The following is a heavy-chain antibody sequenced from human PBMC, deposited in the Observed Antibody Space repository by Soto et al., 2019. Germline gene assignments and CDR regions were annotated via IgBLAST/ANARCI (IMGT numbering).Heavy chain of an antibody. CDR1: GYTFTSYA. V-gene: IGHV1-3*01. CDR3: ARGVAGPLHWFDP. J-gene: IGHJ5*02. CDR2: INAGNGNT. D-gene: IGHD6-19*01. Sequence: QVQLVQSGAEVKKPGASVKVSCKASGYTFTSYAMHWVRQAPGQRLEWMGWINAGNGNTKYSQKYQGRVTITRDTSASTAYMELSSLRSEDTAVYYCARGVAGPLHWFDPWGQGTLVTVSS.